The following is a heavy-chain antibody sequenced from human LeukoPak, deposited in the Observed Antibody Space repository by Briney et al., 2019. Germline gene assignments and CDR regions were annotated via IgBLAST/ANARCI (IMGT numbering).Heavy chain of an antibody. CDR1: GFTFSSYG. J-gene: IGHJ4*02. CDR3: AKVPAYGGRAANYYFDY. D-gene: IGHD3-16*01. V-gene: IGHV3-30*18. Sequence: PGGSLRLSCAASGFTFSSYGMHWVRQAPGKGLEWVAVISYDGTNKYYADSMKGRFIMSRDNSKNTLYLQMNSLRAEDTAVYYCAKVPAYGGRAANYYFDYWGQGTLVTVSS. CDR2: ISYDGTNK.